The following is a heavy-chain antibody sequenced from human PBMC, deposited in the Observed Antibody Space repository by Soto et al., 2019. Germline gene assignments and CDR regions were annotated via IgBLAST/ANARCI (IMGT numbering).Heavy chain of an antibody. J-gene: IGHJ6*02. Sequence: SQTLSLTCAISGDSVSSNSAAWNWIGQSPSRGLEWLGRTYYRSKWYNDYAVSVKSRITINPDTSKNQFSLQLNSVTPEDTAVYYCARVEVITIFGVVRFYYGMDVWGQGTTVTVSS. V-gene: IGHV6-1*01. CDR2: TYYRSKWYN. D-gene: IGHD3-3*01. CDR1: GDSVSSNSAA. CDR3: ARVEVITIFGVVRFYYGMDV.